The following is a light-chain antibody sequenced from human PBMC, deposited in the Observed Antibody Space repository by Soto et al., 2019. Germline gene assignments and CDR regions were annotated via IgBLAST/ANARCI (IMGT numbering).Light chain of an antibody. V-gene: IGLV2-14*01. J-gene: IGLJ1*01. CDR1: SSDVGGYNY. CDR3: SSYPSSSTYV. CDR2: EVS. Sequence: QSALTQPASVSGSPGQSITISCTGTSSDVGGYNYVSWYQQHPGKAPKLMIYEVSNRPSGVSNRFSGSKSGNTASLTISGLQAEDEADYYCSSYPSSSTYVFGNGTKVTVL.